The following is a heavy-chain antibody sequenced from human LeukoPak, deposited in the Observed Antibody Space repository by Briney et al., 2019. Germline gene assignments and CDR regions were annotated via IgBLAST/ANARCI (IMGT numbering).Heavy chain of an antibody. Sequence: GESLRLSCAASGFTFSSYWMSWVRQAPGKGLEWVANIKQDGSEKYYVDSVKGRFTISRDNAKNSLYLQMNSLRAEDTAAYYCARDKIMGASLFDYWGQGSLVTVSS. CDR1: GFTFSSYW. CDR2: IKQDGSEK. V-gene: IGHV3-7*01. CDR3: ARDKIMGASLFDY. J-gene: IGHJ4*02. D-gene: IGHD3-16*01.